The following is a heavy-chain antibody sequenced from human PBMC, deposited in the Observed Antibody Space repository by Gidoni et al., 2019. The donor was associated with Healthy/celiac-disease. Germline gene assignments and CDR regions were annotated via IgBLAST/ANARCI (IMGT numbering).Heavy chain of an antibody. Sequence: EVQLVASGGGLVRPGGSLRLSCAASRSTFSSYSMNWVRQAPGKGLEWVSSISSSSSYIYYAESVKGRFTISRDNAKNSLYLQMNSLRAEDTAVYYCAREPVPVNDISGDYWGQGTLVTVSS. J-gene: IGHJ4*02. CDR2: ISSSSSYI. CDR1: RSTFSSYS. D-gene: IGHD3-22*01. CDR3: AREPVPVNDISGDY. V-gene: IGHV3-21*01.